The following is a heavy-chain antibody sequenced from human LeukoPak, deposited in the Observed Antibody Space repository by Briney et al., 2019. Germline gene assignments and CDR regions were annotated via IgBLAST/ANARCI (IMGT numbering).Heavy chain of an antibody. CDR3: AKDDIVVVPAALDY. J-gene: IGHJ4*02. V-gene: IGHV3-23*01. D-gene: IGHD2-2*01. CDR1: GFTFSSYA. Sequence: GGSLRLSCAASGFTFSSYAMSWVRQAPGKGLEWVSVISGSGGSTYYADSVKGRFTISRDNSKNTLYLQMNSLRAEDTAVYYCAKDDIVVVPAALDYWGQGTLVTVSS. CDR2: ISGSGGST.